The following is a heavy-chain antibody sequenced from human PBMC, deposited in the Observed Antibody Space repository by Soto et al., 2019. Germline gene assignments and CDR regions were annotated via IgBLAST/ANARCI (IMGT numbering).Heavy chain of an antibody. CDR2: TLYSGRT. CDR1: GASMRTGGYY. Sequence: QVQLQESGPRLVKPAQTLSLTCTVSGASMRTGGYYWSWIRQHPGKGLEWIGYTLYSGRTHYSPSLQSRVTMSVDTSKNQFSLNLTSVTAADTAVYFCARDAPPFDYWGQGILVTVSS. CDR3: ARDAPPFDY. V-gene: IGHV4-31*03. J-gene: IGHJ4*02.